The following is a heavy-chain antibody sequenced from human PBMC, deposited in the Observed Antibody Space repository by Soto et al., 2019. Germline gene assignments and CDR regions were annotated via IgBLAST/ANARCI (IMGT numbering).Heavy chain of an antibody. CDR2: IYYSGST. J-gene: IGHJ3*02. CDR3: ARVGDLGRPPYDAFDI. Sequence: SETLSLTCTVSGGSISSSSYYWGWIRQPPGKGLEWIGSIYYSGSTYYNPSLKSRVTISVDTSKNQFSLKLSSVTAADTAVYYCARVGDLGRPPYDAFDIWGQGTMVTVSS. D-gene: IGHD1-26*01. CDR1: GGSISSSSYY. V-gene: IGHV4-39*01.